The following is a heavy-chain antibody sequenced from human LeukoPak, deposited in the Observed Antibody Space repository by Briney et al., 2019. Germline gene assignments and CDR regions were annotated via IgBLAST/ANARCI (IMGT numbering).Heavy chain of an antibody. CDR3: VRLGRMGNVVY. V-gene: IGHV4-39*01. D-gene: IGHD3/OR15-3a*01. CDR2: MYYSGAT. CDR1: GGSISRTSQY. J-gene: IGHJ4*02. Sequence: SETLSLTCTVSGGSISRTSQYWGWIRQPPENGLEWIGSMYYSGATYYNPSLKSRVTISLATSKNQFSLPLTSVTAADTAVYYCVRLGRMGNVVYWGQGTLVPVSS.